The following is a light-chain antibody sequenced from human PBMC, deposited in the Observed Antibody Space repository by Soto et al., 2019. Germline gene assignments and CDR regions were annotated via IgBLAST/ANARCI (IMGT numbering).Light chain of an antibody. Sequence: DIQMTQAPSTLSANVGDRVTITCRASQSISSWLAWYQQKPGKAPKLLIYKASSLESGVPSRFSGSGSGTEFTLTISSLQPDDFATYYCQQYNSYSRTFGQGTKVDIK. CDR3: QQYNSYSRT. J-gene: IGKJ1*01. V-gene: IGKV1-5*03. CDR2: KAS. CDR1: QSISSW.